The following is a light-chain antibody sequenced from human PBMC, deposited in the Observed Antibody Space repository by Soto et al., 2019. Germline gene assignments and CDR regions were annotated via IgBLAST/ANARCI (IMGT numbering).Light chain of an antibody. CDR3: CTYAGTYTYV. J-gene: IGLJ1*01. CDR2: DVS. V-gene: IGLV2-11*01. Sequence: QSVLAQPRSVSGSPGQSVTISCTGTSSGVGGYNYVSWYQQHPGKAPKLMIYDVSQRPSGVPDRFSGSISGNTASLTISGLQAEDDAYYYCCTYAGTYTYVFATGPKATVL. CDR1: SSGVGGYNY.